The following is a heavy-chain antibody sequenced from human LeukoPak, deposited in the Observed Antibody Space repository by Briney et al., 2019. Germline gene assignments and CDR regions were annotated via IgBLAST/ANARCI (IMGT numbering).Heavy chain of an antibody. CDR1: GYTFTGYY. CDR3: ARGLAAADNWFDP. D-gene: IGHD6-13*01. CDR2: INPNSGGT. Sequence: ASVKVSCKASGYTFTGYYMHWVRQAPGQGLEWMGWINPNSGGTNYAQKFQGRVTMTRDTSISTAYMELSRLRSDGTAVYYCARGLAAADNWFDPWGQGTLVTVSS. J-gene: IGHJ5*02. V-gene: IGHV1-2*02.